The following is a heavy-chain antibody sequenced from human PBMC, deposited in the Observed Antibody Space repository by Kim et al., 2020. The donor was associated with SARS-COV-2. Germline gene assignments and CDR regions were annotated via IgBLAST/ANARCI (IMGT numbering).Heavy chain of an antibody. CDR3: VREHWTAVAGRYSYYGIDV. J-gene: IGHJ6*02. Sequence: SQTLSLTCAISGDSVSSNSAAWNWIRQSPSRGLEWLGRTYYRSKWYNDYAVSVKSRTTINPDTSKNQFSLQLKSVTPEDTAVYYCVREHWTAVAGRYSYYGIDVWGQGTTVTVSS. D-gene: IGHD6-19*01. CDR1: GDSVSSNSAA. CDR2: TYYRSKWYN. V-gene: IGHV6-1*01.